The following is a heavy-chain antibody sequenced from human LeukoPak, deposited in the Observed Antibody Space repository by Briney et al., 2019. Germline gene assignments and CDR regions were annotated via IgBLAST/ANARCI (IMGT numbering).Heavy chain of an antibody. D-gene: IGHD3-9*01. CDR3: AREVYDILTGYHGYFDY. CDR1: GFTFSSYA. CDR2: ISYDGSNK. Sequence: GGSLRLSCAASGFTFSSYAMHWVRQAPGKGLEWVAVISYDGSNKYYADFVKGRFTISRDNSKNTLYLQMNSLRAEDTAVYYCAREVYDILTGYHGYFDYWGQGTLVTVSS. V-gene: IGHV3-30*04. J-gene: IGHJ4*02.